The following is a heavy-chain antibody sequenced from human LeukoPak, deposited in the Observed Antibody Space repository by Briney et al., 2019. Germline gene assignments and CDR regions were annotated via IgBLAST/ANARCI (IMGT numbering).Heavy chain of an antibody. D-gene: IGHD1-26*01. V-gene: IGHV3-11*01. Sequence: GGSLRLSCAASGFTFSDYYMSWIRQAPGKGLEWVSYISSSGSTIYYADSVKGRFTISRDNAKNSLYLQMNSLRAEDTAVYYCARDTPVGAPTFDYWGQGTVVTVSS. CDR2: ISSSGSTI. J-gene: IGHJ4*02. CDR1: GFTFSDYY. CDR3: ARDTPVGAPTFDY.